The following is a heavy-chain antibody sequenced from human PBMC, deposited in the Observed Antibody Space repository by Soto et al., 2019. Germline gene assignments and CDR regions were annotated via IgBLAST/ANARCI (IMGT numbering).Heavy chain of an antibody. CDR1: GFTFSSYG. Sequence: GGSRRLSCAASGFTFSSYGMHWVRQAPGKGLEWVAVISYDGSNKYYADSVKGRFTIARDNSKNTLYLQMNSLRAEDTAVYYCAKDYYDSSGYYYRYGMDVWGQGTTVTVS. CDR2: ISYDGSNK. V-gene: IGHV3-30*18. D-gene: IGHD3-22*01. J-gene: IGHJ6*02. CDR3: AKDYYDSSGYYYRYGMDV.